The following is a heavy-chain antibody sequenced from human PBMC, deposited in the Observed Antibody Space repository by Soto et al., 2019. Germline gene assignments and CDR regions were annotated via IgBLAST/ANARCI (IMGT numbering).Heavy chain of an antibody. J-gene: IGHJ6*02. CDR1: GGSFRSYY. CDR3: ARDVMGATTHYYYGMHV. CDR2: IYFSGST. Sequence: SETLSLTCTVSGGSFRSYYWSWIRQPPGKGLEWIGYIYFSGSTNYNPSLKSRVTISIDTSKNHFSLKLNSVTAADTAVYYCARDVMGATTHYYYGMHVWGQATMVTGSS. D-gene: IGHD1-26*01. V-gene: IGHV4-59*01.